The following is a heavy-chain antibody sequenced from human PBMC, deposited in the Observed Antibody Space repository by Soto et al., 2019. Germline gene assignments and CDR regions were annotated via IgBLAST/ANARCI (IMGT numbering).Heavy chain of an antibody. D-gene: IGHD1-1*01. J-gene: IGHJ4*02. CDR3: ARVPLELEPSYDY. V-gene: IGHV3-30-3*01. Sequence: QVQLVESGGGVVQPGRSLRLSCAASGFTFSSYAMHWVRQAPGKGLEWVAVISYDGSNKYYADSVKGRFTISRDNSKNTLYLQMNRLRAEDTAVYYCARVPLELEPSYDYWGQGTLVTVSS. CDR2: ISYDGSNK. CDR1: GFTFSSYA.